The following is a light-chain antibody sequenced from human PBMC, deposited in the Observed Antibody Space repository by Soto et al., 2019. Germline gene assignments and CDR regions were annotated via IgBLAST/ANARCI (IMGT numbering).Light chain of an antibody. Sequence: QPVLTQPASVSGSPGQSITLSCTGTSSDVGGYNYVSWYQQDPGKAPKLMIYEVSNRPSGVSNRFSGSKSGNTASLTISGLQSEDEADYYCFSYTSSGTLVFGGGTKLTVL. J-gene: IGLJ2*01. CDR2: EVS. V-gene: IGLV2-14*01. CDR3: FSYTSSGTLV. CDR1: SSDVGGYNY.